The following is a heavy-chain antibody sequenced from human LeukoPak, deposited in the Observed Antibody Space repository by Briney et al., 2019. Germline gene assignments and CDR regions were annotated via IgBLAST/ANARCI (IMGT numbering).Heavy chain of an antibody. Sequence: SVKVSCKASGGTLSSYAISWVRQAPGQGLEWMGRIIPIFGTANYAQKFQGRVTITTDESTSTAYMELSSLRSEDTAVYYCAGVVTANYYYYYMDVWGKGTTVPSP. CDR3: AGVVTANYYYYYMDV. CDR1: GGTLSSYA. V-gene: IGHV1-69*05. J-gene: IGHJ6*03. CDR2: IIPIFGTA. D-gene: IGHD2-21*02.